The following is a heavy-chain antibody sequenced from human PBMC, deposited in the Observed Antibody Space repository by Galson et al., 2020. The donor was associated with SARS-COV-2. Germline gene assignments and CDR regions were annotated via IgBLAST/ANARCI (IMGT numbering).Heavy chain of an antibody. CDR1: GFTFDDFA. J-gene: IGHJ4*02. CDR2: ISWDGDTT. V-gene: IGHV3-43D*04. D-gene: IGHD6-13*01. CDR3: AKVAGGYSASWYGHFDC. Sequence: GGSLRLSCAASGFTFDDFAMHWVRQAPGKGLEWVAPISWDGDTTKYADSVKGRFIISRDNRKSSLYLQMKSLRPDDTAFYYCAKVAGGYSASWYGHFDCWGQGTLVSVSS.